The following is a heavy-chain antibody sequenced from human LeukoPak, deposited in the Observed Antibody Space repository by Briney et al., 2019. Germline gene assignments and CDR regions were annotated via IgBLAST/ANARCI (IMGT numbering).Heavy chain of an antibody. D-gene: IGHD6-13*01. V-gene: IGHV3-30-3*01. CDR2: ISYDGSNK. CDR3: ARVEKVYSSSWYSLGAAFDI. J-gene: IGHJ3*02. CDR1: GFTFSSYA. Sequence: AGGSLRLSCAASGFTFSSYAMHWVRQAPGKGLEWVAVISYDGSNKYYADSVKGRFTISRDNSKNTLYLQMNSLRAEDTAVYYCARVEKVYSSSWYSLGAAFDIWGQGTMVTVSS.